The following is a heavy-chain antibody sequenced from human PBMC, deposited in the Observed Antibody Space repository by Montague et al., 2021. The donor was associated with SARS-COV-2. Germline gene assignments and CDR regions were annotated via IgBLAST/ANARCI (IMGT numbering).Heavy chain of an antibody. CDR3: ARAQNTCFIANCVNYFDF. V-gene: IGHV4-59*01. Sequence: SETLSLTCTVLGGSISAYDWSWIRQTPGKGLEWFGYIYYTGSTKYNPSLKSRVTMSLDRPTNRFSLRLNSVTAADTAMYYCARAQNTCFIANCVNYFDFWGRGAQVTVSS. CDR1: GGSISAYD. D-gene: IGHD1-1*01. J-gene: IGHJ4*02. CDR2: IYYTGST.